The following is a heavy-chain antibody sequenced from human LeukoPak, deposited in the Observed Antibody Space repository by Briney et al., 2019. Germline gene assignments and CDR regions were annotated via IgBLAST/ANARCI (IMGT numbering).Heavy chain of an antibody. J-gene: IGHJ5*02. CDR1: GFSLRTSGMC. CDR3: VRTRPVSGWFDP. CDR2: IDWDNDK. V-gene: IGHV2-70*11. D-gene: IGHD5/OR15-5a*01. Sequence: SGPTLVNPTQTLTLTCTFSGFSLRTSGMCVSWIRQPPGKALEWLARIDWDNDKYYTTSLKTRLTISKNTSKNQVVLTMTNMDPVDTATYYCVRTRPVSGWFDPWGQGTLVTVSS.